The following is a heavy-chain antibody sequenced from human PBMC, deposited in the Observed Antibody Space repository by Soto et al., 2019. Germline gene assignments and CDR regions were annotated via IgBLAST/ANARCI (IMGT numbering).Heavy chain of an antibody. V-gene: IGHV4-30-4*01. CDR1: GGSISSGDYY. CDR2: IYYSGST. D-gene: IGHD3-22*01. J-gene: IGHJ4*02. Sequence: QVQLQESGPGLVKPSQTLSLTCTVSGGSISSGDYYWSWIRQPPGKGLEWIGYIYYSGSTYYNPYLKSRVTISVDTSKNQFSLKLSSVTAADTAVYYCASLYYYDSSGYYYDDYWGQGTLVTVSS. CDR3: ASLYYYDSSGYYYDDY.